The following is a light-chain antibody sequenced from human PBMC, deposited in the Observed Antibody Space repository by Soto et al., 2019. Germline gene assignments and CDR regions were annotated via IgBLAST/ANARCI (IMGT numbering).Light chain of an antibody. Sequence: IVRTQSPAILSVSPGERATLSCRASQSVTTYLAWYQQKPGQAPRLLMYGASTRAIGIPARFSGSGSGTDFTLTITRLEPEDFALYYCQQYGGSPITFGLGTRLEIK. CDR2: GAS. V-gene: IGKV3-15*01. J-gene: IGKJ5*01. CDR1: QSVTTY. CDR3: QQYGGSPIT.